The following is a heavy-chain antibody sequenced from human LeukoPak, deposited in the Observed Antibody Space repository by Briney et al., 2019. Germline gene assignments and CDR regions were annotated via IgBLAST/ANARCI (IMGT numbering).Heavy chain of an antibody. V-gene: IGHV1-8*01. CDR3: AIYCSSTSCYTGLFYYYGMDV. Sequence: ASVNVSFKAPGYTFTSYDINWVRQATGQGLEWMGLMNPNSGNTGYAQKFQGRVTMTRNTSISTAYMELSSLRSEDTAVYYCAIYCSSTSCYTGLFYYYGMDVWGQGTTVTVSS. CDR1: GYTFTSYD. J-gene: IGHJ6*02. CDR2: MNPNSGNT. D-gene: IGHD2-2*02.